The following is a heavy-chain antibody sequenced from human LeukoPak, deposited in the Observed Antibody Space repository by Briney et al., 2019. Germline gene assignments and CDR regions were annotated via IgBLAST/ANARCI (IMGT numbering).Heavy chain of an antibody. D-gene: IGHD3-3*01. CDR1: GFTFGDYA. CDR3: AKDTYYDFWSGYFDY. V-gene: IGHV3-9*01. CDR2: ISWNSGSI. J-gene: IGHJ4*02. Sequence: GRSLRLSCAAAGFTFGDYAMHWVRQAPGKGLEWVSGISWNSGSIGYADSVKGRFTISRDNAKNSLYLQMNSLRAEDTALYYCAKDTYYDFWSGYFDYWGQGTLVTVSS.